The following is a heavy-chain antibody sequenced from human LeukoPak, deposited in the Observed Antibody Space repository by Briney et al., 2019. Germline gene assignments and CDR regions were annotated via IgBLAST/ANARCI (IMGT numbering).Heavy chain of an antibody. CDR1: GYTFTGYY. CDR3: ARADSSSLTPGYYAMDV. J-gene: IGHJ6*02. V-gene: IGHV1-2*04. Sequence: GASVKVSCRASGYTFTGYYIHWVRQAPGQGLEWMGWINPNSGGTYYAQKFQGWVTMTRDTSINTAYMELSRLKSDDTAVYYCARADSSSLTPGYYAMDVWGQGTTVTVSS. D-gene: IGHD6-13*01. CDR2: INPNSGGT.